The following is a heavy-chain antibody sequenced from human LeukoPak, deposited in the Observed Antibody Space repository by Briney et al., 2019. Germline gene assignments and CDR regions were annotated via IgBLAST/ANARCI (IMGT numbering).Heavy chain of an antibody. D-gene: IGHD3-3*01. CDR1: GFTFSSYA. V-gene: IGHV3-33*08. CDR3: ARASQTYDFWSGYSWYAFDI. CDR2: IWYDGSNK. J-gene: IGHJ3*02. Sequence: PGGSLRLSCAASGFTFSSYAMSWVRQAPGKGLEWVAVIWYDGSNKYYADSVKGRFTISRDNSKNTLYLQMNSLRAEDTAVYYCARASQTYDFWSGYSWYAFDIWGQGTMVTVSS.